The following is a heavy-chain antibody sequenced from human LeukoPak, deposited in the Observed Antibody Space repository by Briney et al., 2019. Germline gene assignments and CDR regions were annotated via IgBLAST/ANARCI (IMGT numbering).Heavy chain of an antibody. Sequence: PGGSLRLSCAASRFTFSSYGMHWVRQAPGKGLEWVAFIRYDRSNKYYADSVKGRFTISRDNSKNTLYLQMNSLRAEDTAVYYCAKDQDDSSGYYSDYWGQGTLITVSS. J-gene: IGHJ4*02. CDR2: IRYDRSNK. CDR1: RFTFSSYG. CDR3: AKDQDDSSGYYSDY. V-gene: IGHV3-30*02. D-gene: IGHD3-22*01.